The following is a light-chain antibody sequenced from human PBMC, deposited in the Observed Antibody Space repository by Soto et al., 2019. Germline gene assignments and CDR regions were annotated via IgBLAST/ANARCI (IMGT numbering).Light chain of an antibody. J-gene: IGLJ1*01. Sequence: VLTQPRSVSGSPGQSVTISCTGTSSDVGGYSYVSWYQQHPGKAPKLMIYDVTKRPSGVPDRFSGSKSGNTASLTISGLQAEDEADYSCCSYVDNYTFVFGTGTKVTVL. CDR1: SSDVGGYSY. CDR3: CSYVDNYTFV. V-gene: IGLV2-11*01. CDR2: DVT.